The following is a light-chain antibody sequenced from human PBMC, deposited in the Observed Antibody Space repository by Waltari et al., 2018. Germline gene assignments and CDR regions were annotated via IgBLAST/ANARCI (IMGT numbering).Light chain of an antibody. CDR2: GAS. Sequence: EIVLTQSPGTLSLYPGERATLSCRSSQSVHSNYLAWYQQRPGQAPRLLIYGASSRATGIPDRFSGSGSGTDFILTISRLEPEDFAVFYCQQYGNSPLTFGGGTKVEIK. J-gene: IGKJ4*01. CDR3: QQYGNSPLT. CDR1: QSVHSNY. V-gene: IGKV3-20*01.